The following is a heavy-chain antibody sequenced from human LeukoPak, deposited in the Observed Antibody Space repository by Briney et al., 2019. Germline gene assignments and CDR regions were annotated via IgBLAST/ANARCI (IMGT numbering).Heavy chain of an antibody. V-gene: IGHV3-11*01. Sequence: GGSLRLSCAASGFTFSDYYMSWIRQAPGKGLEWVSYISSSGSTVYYADSVKGRFTISRDNAKNSLYLQMNSLRAEDTAVYYCARCPYDFWSGSYYGMDVWGQGTTVTVSS. D-gene: IGHD3-3*01. CDR3: ARCPYDFWSGSYYGMDV. CDR2: ISSSGSTV. J-gene: IGHJ6*02. CDR1: GFTFSDYY.